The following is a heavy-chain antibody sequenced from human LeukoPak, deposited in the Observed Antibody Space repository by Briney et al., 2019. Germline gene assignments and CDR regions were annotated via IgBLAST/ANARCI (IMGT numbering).Heavy chain of an antibody. D-gene: IGHD5-24*01. V-gene: IGHV1-69*06. CDR1: GYTFTGYY. CDR2: IIPIFGTA. Sequence: VASVKVSCKASGYTFTGYYMHWVRQAPGQGLEWMGGIIPIFGTATYAQKFQGRVTITADKSTSTAYMELSSLRSEDTAVYYCALRWLQLMGGFDYWGQGTLVTVSS. J-gene: IGHJ4*02. CDR3: ALRWLQLMGGFDY.